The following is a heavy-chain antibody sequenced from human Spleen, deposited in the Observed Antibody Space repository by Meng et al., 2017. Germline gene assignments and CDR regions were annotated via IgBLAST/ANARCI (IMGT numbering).Heavy chain of an antibody. CDR2: VSHYGDSD. CDR1: GFTFIDYA. D-gene: IGHD3-22*01. CDR3: ARDKSHYDGRSGWFDP. Sequence: QEHLVESGGGVVQRGRSLRLSCAASGFTFIDYAMHWVRQTPGKGLESLATVSHYGDSDCTTDSVRGRFFISRDNSKNTVYLQMTRLRPEDTAVYYCARDKSHYDGRSGWFDPWGQGTLVTVSS. J-gene: IGHJ5*02. V-gene: IGHV3-30-3*01.